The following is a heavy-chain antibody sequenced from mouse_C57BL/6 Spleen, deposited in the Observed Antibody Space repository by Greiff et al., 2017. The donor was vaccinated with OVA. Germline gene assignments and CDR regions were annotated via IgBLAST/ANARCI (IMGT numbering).Heavy chain of an antibody. J-gene: IGHJ4*01. CDR1: GYAFSSYW. D-gene: IGHD1-1*01. CDR3: ARRVYYYGSSYNAMDY. Sequence: VQLQQSGAELVKPGASVKISCKASGYAFSSYWMNWVKQRPGKGLEWIGQIYPGDGDTNYNGQFKGKATLTADKSSSTAYMQLSRLTSEDSAVYFGARRVYYYGSSYNAMDYWGQGTSVTVSS. V-gene: IGHV1-80*01. CDR2: IYPGDGDT.